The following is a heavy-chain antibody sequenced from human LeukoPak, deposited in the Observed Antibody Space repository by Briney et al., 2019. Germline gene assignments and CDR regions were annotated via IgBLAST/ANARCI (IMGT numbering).Heavy chain of an antibody. CDR2: IYYSGST. Sequence: PSETLSLTCTISDGSISSSTYYWGWIRQPPGKGLEWIGRIYYSGSTYYNPSLKSRVTISVDTSQNHFSLKLSSVTAADTAVYYCARSDFYAFDYWGQGTLVTVSS. CDR1: DGSISSSTYY. J-gene: IGHJ4*02. D-gene: IGHD2/OR15-2a*01. V-gene: IGHV4-39*02. CDR3: ARSDFYAFDY.